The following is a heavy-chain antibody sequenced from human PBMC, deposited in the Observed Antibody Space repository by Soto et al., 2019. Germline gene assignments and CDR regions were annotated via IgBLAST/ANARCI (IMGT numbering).Heavy chain of an antibody. Sequence: ASVKVSCKASGYTFTSYGISWVRQAPGQGLEWMGWISAYNGNTNYAQKLQGRVTMTTDTSTSTAYMELRSLRSDDTAVYYCARGLLGYCSGGSCPGEDWFDPWGQGTLVTVSS. CDR2: ISAYNGNT. J-gene: IGHJ5*02. CDR1: GYTFTSYG. V-gene: IGHV1-18*04. CDR3: ARGLLGYCSGGSCPGEDWFDP. D-gene: IGHD2-15*01.